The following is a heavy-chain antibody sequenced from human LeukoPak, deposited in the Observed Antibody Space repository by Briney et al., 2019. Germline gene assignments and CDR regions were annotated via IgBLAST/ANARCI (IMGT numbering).Heavy chain of an antibody. J-gene: IGHJ6*02. Sequence: GGSLRLSCAASGFTFNSFEMNWVRQAPGKGLEWLSFITTSGSTMYYADSVKGRFTISRDNAQNSLYLQMNSLRAEDTAAYYCASIPSIYGMDVWGQGTTVTVSS. CDR1: GFTFNSFE. V-gene: IGHV3-48*03. D-gene: IGHD2/OR15-2a*01. CDR3: ASIPSIYGMDV. CDR2: ITTSGSTM.